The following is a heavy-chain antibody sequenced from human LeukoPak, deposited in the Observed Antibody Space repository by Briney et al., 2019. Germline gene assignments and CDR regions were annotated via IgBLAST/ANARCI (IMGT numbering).Heavy chain of an antibody. J-gene: IGHJ4*02. CDR2: ISHDASDE. V-gene: IGHV3-30*18. D-gene: IGHD1-26*01. CDR1: GFSFSGYG. CDR3: VKTLVGQTSGY. Sequence: GGSLRLSCTASGFSFSGYGMHWVRQAPGKGLEWLAVISHDASDEYYADSVKGRFTISRDNAKNMIYLQMISLRAEDTAVYYCVKTLVGQTSGYWGQGTRVTVST.